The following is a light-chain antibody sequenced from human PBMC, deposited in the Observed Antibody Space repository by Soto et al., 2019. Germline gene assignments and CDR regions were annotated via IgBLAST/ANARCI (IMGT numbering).Light chain of an antibody. J-gene: IGKJ2*01. CDR1: QGVTPAY. V-gene: IGKV3-20*01. CDR2: GAS. Sequence: EIVLTQSPGTLSLSPGERATLSCRASQGVTPAYLAWYQHKPGQAPRLLIYGASNRATGIPDRFSGSGSDTDFSLTIRRLDPEDFAMYYCLLYFSPDRYTFGPGTKVQIK. CDR3: LLYFSPDRYT.